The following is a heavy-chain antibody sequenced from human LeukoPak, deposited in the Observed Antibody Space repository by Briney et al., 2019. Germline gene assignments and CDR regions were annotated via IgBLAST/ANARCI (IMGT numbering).Heavy chain of an antibody. Sequence: AGGSLRLSCAASGFTFSSYAMSWVRQAPGKGLEWVSAISGSGGSTYHADSVKGRFTISRDNSKNTLYLQMNSLRAEDTAVYYCAKSHGDYYYYYGMDVWGQGTRSPSP. CDR3: AKSHGDYYYYYGMDV. D-gene: IGHD4-17*01. CDR2: ISGSGGST. V-gene: IGHV3-23*01. CDR1: GFTFSSYA. J-gene: IGHJ6*02.